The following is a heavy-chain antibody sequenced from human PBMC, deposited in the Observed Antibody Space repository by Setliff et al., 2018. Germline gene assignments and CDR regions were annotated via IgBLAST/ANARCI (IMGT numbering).Heavy chain of an antibody. D-gene: IGHD3-10*01. CDR1: GGSISTYY. CDR3: ARGQNSYHPGSWGPLYDH. J-gene: IGHJ4*02. Sequence: SETLSLTCTVSGGSISTYYWTWIRQPAGKGLEWIGHWYTSGITNYNPSLKSQVTISVDTSKNQFSLKLSSVTAADTAVFFCARGQNSYHPGSWGPLYDHWGQGTQVTVSS. V-gene: IGHV4-4*07. CDR2: WYTSGIT.